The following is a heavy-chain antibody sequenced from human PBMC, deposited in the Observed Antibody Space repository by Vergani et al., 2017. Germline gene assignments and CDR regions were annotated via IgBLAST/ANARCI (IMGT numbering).Heavy chain of an antibody. CDR3: ATAPRVPAATWIWFDP. CDR2: VDPEDGET. Sequence: EVQLVQSGAEVKKPGATVKISCKVSGYTFTDYYMHWVQQAPGKGLEWMGLVDPEDGETIYAEKFQGRVTMTEDTSTDTAYMELSSLRSEDTAVYYCATAPRVPAATWIWFDPWGQGTLVTVSS. V-gene: IGHV1-69-2*01. D-gene: IGHD2-2*01. CDR1: GYTFTDYY. J-gene: IGHJ5*02.